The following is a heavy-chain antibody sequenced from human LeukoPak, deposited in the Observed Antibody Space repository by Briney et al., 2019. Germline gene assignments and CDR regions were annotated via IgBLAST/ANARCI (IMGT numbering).Heavy chain of an antibody. V-gene: IGHV4-59*08. Sequence: SETLSLTCTVSGGSIDPYYWSWIRQPPGKGLESIGYISYSGSTNYNPSLKSRVTISVDRSKNQFSLRLNSVTVADTAVYYCARFGSDSLGYKYYFDNWGRGTLVTVSS. J-gene: IGHJ4*02. CDR1: GGSIDPYY. CDR2: ISYSGST. CDR3: ARFGSDSLGYKYYFDN. D-gene: IGHD3-10*01.